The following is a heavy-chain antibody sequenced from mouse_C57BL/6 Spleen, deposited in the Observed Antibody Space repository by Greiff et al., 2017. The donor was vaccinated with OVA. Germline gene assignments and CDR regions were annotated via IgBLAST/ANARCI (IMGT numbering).Heavy chain of an antibody. CDR1: GFSLTSYG. D-gene: IGHD1-2*01. J-gene: IGHJ2*01. CDR3: ARNQHYGKRPLYYFDY. Sequence: QVQLQQSGPGLVQPSQSLSITCTVSGFSLTSYGVHWVRQSPGKGLEWLGVIWSGGSTDYNAAFISRLSISKDNSKSQVFFKMNSLQADDTAIYYCARNQHYGKRPLYYFDYWGQGTTLTVSS. CDR2: IWSGGST. V-gene: IGHV2-2*01.